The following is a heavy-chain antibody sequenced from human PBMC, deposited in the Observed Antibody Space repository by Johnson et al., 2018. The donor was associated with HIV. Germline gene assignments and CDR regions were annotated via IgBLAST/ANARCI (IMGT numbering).Heavy chain of an antibody. CDR3: ARDSRLRTRAVGWADAFDI. CDR1: GFTFSSYW. CDR2: IKQDGSEK. D-gene: IGHD4-17*01. J-gene: IGHJ3*02. V-gene: IGHV3-7*01. Sequence: EVQLVESGGGLVQPGGSLRLSCAASGFTFSSYWMSWVRQAPGKGLEWVANIKQDGSEKYYVASVKGRFTISRDNAKNSLYLQMNSLRAEDTAVYYCARDSRLRTRAVGWADAFDIWGQGTMVSVSS.